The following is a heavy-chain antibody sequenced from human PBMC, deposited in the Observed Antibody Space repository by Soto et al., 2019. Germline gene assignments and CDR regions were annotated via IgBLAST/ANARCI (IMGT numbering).Heavy chain of an antibody. V-gene: IGHV4-59*01. Sequence: PSGTLSLTCTVSGASSSSSYWSWIRQSPERGLEWIAYVYHTGATNHNPSLKSRVTISLDTSKGQFSLNLTSLTTADTAVYFCARGGNRYSNVASGVGGFHFWGQGSLVTVSS. CDR1: GASSSSSY. CDR2: VYHTGAT. CDR3: ARGGNRYSNVASGVGGFHF. J-gene: IGHJ4*02. D-gene: IGHD5-12*01.